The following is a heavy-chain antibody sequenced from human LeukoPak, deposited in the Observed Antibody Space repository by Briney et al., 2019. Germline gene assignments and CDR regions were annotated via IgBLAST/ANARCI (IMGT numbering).Heavy chain of an antibody. CDR2: IIPIFGTA. D-gene: IGHD6-6*01. CDR3: ARGAPSVAAPGSFDF. J-gene: IGHJ4*02. Sequence: ASVKVSCKASGGTFSSYAVSWVRQAPGQGLEWMGGIIPIFGTANYAQKFQGRVTITADESTNTAYMELSSLRSEDTAVYYCARGAPSVAAPGSFDFWGQGTLVTVSP. V-gene: IGHV1-69*13. CDR1: GGTFSSYA.